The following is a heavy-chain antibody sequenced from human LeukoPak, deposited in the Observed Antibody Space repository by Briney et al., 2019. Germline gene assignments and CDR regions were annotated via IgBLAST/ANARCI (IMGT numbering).Heavy chain of an antibody. CDR2: IYHSGST. CDR3: ARVGIAAAGTDYYGMDV. CDR1: GYSLSSGYY. Sequence: SETLSLTCAVSGYSLSSGYYWGWIRQPPGKGLEWIGSIYHSGSTYYNPSLKRRVTISVDTSKNQFSLKVSSVTAADTAVYYCARVGIAAAGTDYYGMDVWGKGTTVTVSS. V-gene: IGHV4-38-2*01. D-gene: IGHD6-13*01. J-gene: IGHJ6*04.